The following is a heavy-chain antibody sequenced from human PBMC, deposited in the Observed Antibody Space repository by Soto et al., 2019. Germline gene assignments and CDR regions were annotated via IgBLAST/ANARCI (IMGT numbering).Heavy chain of an antibody. V-gene: IGHV3-23*01. CDR3: AREGLERLFNFDY. CDR1: GFTFSNHV. CDR2: ITSSDDT. J-gene: IGHJ4*02. D-gene: IGHD1-1*01. Sequence: EVQLLESGGGLVQPGGSLRLSCEASGFTFSNHVMTWVRQAPGKGLEWVSGITSSDDTYYADSLKGRFTISRDNSVTTLFLQMNSLRVDDTAVYYCAREGLERLFNFDYWGQGTLVTVSS.